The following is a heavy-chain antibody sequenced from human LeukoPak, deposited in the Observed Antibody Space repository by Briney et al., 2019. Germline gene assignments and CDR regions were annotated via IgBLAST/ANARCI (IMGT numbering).Heavy chain of an antibody. J-gene: IGHJ6*03. Sequence: SETLSLTCTVSGGSISSYYWSWIRQPPGKGLEWIGYIYYSGSTYYNPSLKSRVTISVDTSKNQFSLKLSSVTAADTAIYYCARCLTLFRGAMDVWGKGTTVTVSS. CDR2: IYYSGST. D-gene: IGHD3-10*01. CDR1: GGSISSYY. CDR3: ARCLTLFRGAMDV. V-gene: IGHV4-59*08.